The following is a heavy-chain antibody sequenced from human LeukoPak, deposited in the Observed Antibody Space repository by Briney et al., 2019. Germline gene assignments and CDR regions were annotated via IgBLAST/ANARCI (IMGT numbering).Heavy chain of an antibody. Sequence: PSETLSLTCAVYGGSFSGYFWSWIRQPPGKGLEWIGEINHSGSTNYNPSLKSRVTISVDTSKNQFSLKLSSVTAADTAVYYCARGAGDYHGSGSYNYWGQGTLVTVSS. CDR2: INHSGST. V-gene: IGHV4-34*01. CDR3: ARGAGDYHGSGSYNY. CDR1: GGSFSGYF. D-gene: IGHD3-10*01. J-gene: IGHJ4*02.